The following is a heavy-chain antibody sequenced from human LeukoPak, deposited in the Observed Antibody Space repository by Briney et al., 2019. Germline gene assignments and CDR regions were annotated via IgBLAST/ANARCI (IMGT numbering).Heavy chain of an antibody. Sequence: GGSLRLSCAASGFTFSDYYMSWIRQAPGKGLEWVSYISSSSSYTNYADSVKGRFTISRDNTKNSLFLQMTSLTAEDTAVYYCATWDNAWEFAYWGQGTLVSVSS. J-gene: IGHJ4*02. CDR2: ISSSSSYT. CDR1: GFTFSDYY. V-gene: IGHV3-11*03. D-gene: IGHD1-26*01. CDR3: ATWDNAWEFAY.